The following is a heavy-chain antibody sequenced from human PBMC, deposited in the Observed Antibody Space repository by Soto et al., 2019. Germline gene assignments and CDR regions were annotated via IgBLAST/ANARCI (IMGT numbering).Heavy chain of an antibody. Sequence: PSETLSLTCAVYGGSFSGYYWSWIRQPPGKGLEWIGEINHSGSTNYNPSLKSRVTISVDTSKNQFSLKLSSVTAADTAVYYCASTAIFGVDHYYYMDVWGKGTTVTVSS. V-gene: IGHV4-34*01. CDR2: INHSGST. CDR1: GGSFSGYY. D-gene: IGHD3-3*01. J-gene: IGHJ6*03. CDR3: ASTAIFGVDHYYYMDV.